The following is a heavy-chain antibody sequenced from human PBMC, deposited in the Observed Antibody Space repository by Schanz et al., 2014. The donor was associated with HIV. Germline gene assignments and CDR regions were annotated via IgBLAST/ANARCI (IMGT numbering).Heavy chain of an antibody. D-gene: IGHD6-6*01. CDR3: ARGLKDSSSSEAFHI. J-gene: IGHJ3*02. CDR1: GGTFSSYA. V-gene: IGHV1-69*01. Sequence: QVQLVQSGAEVKKPGSSVKVSCKASGGTFSSYAISWVRQAPGQGLEWMGGIVPIFGTPNYAQKFQGRVTITADESTSTAYMELSSLRSDDTAMYYCARGLKDSSSSEAFHIWGQGTMVTVSS. CDR2: IVPIFGTP.